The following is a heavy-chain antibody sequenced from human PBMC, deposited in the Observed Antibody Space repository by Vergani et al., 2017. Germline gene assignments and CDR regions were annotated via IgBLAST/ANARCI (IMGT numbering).Heavy chain of an antibody. V-gene: IGHV3-23*01. D-gene: IGHD7-27*01. CDR1: GFTFSSYA. Sequence: EVQLLESGGGLVQPGGSLRLSCAASGFTFSSYAMSWVRQAPGKGLEWVSAVSGSGGTTYYADSVKGRFTISRDNSKNTLYLQMNSLRAEDTAVYYCATTPRSLGIKDYWGQGTLVTVSS. J-gene: IGHJ4*02. CDR3: ATTPRSLGIKDY. CDR2: VSGSGGTT.